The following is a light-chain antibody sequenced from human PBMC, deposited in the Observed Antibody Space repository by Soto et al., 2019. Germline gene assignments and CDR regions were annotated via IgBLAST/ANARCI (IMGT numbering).Light chain of an antibody. CDR2: DTF. V-gene: IGKV3-11*01. CDR1: QSVSNY. CDR3: VQRSTWPWT. Sequence: IVLTQSPATLSLSPGARATLSCRAGQSVSNYLAWYQQKPGQAPRLLIYDTFNRATGIPARFSGSGSGTDFTLTITSGEPEDLAVYFCVQRSTWPWTTGEGTKEEIK. J-gene: IGKJ1*01.